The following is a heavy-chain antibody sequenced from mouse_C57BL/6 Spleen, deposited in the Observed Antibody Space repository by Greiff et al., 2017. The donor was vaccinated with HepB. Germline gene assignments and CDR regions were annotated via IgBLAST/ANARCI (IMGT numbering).Heavy chain of an antibody. Sequence: EVKVVESGGGLVKPGGSLKLSCAASGFTFSDYGMHWVRQAPEKGLEWVAYISSGSSTIYYADTVKGRFTISRDNAKNTLFLQMTSLRSEDTAMYYCARRSLGGAMDYWGQGASVTVSS. V-gene: IGHV5-17*01. CDR2: ISSGSSTI. CDR1: GFTFSDYG. CDR3: ARRSLGGAMDY. D-gene: IGHD3-3*01. J-gene: IGHJ4*01.